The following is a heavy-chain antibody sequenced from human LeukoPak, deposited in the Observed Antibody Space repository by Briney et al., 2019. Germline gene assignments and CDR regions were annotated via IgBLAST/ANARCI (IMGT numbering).Heavy chain of an antibody. J-gene: IGHJ4*02. CDR1: GFTFNSYA. D-gene: IGHD6-19*01. V-gene: IGHV3-23*01. CDR3: AKTTTGYSSGRYPEWPIDY. CDR2: IFGSGGSS. Sequence: GGSLRLSCAASGFTFNSYAMYWVRQAPGKGLEWVSGIFGSGGSSHYADSVKGRFTISRDNSKNTVYLQMNSLRPEDTAVYYCAKTTTGYSSGRYPEWPIDYWGQGTLVTVSS.